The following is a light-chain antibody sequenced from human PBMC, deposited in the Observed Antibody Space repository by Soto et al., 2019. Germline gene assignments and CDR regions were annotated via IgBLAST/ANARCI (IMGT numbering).Light chain of an antibody. CDR3: QQYNVYPLT. CDR2: AAS. V-gene: IGKV1D-16*01. CDR1: QDINSW. J-gene: IGKJ4*01. Sequence: GDRVTITCRASQDINSWLAWYQQKPGQAPKSLIYAASSLQTGVPSRFSGSESGTDFTLTISSLQPEDSATYYCQQYNVYPLTFGGGTKVEIK.